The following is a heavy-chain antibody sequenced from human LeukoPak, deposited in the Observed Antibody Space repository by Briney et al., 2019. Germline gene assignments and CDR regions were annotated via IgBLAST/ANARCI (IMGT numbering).Heavy chain of an antibody. CDR1: GGSISSSSYY. J-gene: IGHJ3*02. CDR3: ARDWFGQLSEDAFDI. D-gene: IGHD3-10*01. V-gene: IGHV4-39*07. Sequence: PSETLSLTCTVSGGSISSSSYYWGWIRQPPGKGLEWIGSIYYSGSIYYNPSLKSRVTISVDTSKNQFSLKLSSVTAADTAVYYCARDWFGQLSEDAFDIWGQGTMVTVS. CDR2: IYYSGSI.